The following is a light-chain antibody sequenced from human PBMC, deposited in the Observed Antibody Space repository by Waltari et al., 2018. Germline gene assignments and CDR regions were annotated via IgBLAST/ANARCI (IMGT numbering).Light chain of an antibody. V-gene: IGLV1-40*01. CDR2: INN. J-gene: IGLJ2*01. CDR1: SPNIGANFD. Sequence: QSVLTPPPPAPGPQGQGATLPCPGHSPNIGANFDVTWYQKLPGAAPKVLIYINNNRPSGVSDRFSGSKSGTSASLAITGLQAEDEADYYCQSYDSRLSGVVFGGGTKLTVL. CDR3: QSYDSRLSGVV.